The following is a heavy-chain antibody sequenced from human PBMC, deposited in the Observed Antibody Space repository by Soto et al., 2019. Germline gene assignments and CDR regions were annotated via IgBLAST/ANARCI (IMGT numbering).Heavy chain of an antibody. J-gene: IGHJ6*02. CDR3: AREPTSEQLWLHYYGMDV. CDR2: ISAYNGNT. Sequence: QVQLVQSGAEVKKPGASVKVSCKASGYTFSNYGISWVRQAPGQGLEWMGWISAYNGNTNYAQKLQGRVTMTTDTSTSTADMEPRSLRSDDTAVYYCAREPTSEQLWLHYYGMDVWGQGTTVTVSS. D-gene: IGHD5-18*01. CDR1: GYTFSNYG. V-gene: IGHV1-18*01.